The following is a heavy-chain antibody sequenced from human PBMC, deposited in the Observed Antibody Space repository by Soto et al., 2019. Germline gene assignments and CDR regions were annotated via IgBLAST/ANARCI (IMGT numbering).Heavy chain of an antibody. D-gene: IGHD3-10*01. CDR2: LYYSART. CDR1: GVSIRRIRSY. Sequence: PWETLSLTCTGSGVSIRRIRSYGVWIRQAPGEGLGWSGNLYYSARTYSNPPLTSRLTISPDTSRNQFSLKLSSVTAADTAVYFCARQSEYYYASGRAAPLYGMDVWGQGTTVTVS. V-gene: IGHV4-39*01. J-gene: IGHJ6*02. CDR3: ARQSEYYYASGRAAPLYGMDV.